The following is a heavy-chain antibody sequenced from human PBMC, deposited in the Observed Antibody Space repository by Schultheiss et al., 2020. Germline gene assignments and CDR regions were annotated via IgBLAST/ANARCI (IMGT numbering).Heavy chain of an antibody. CDR1: GFTFNTYT. J-gene: IGHJ4*02. V-gene: IGHV3-7*01. Sequence: GGSLRLSCVGSGFTFNTYTMHWVRQVPGKGLEWVANIKQDGSEKYYVDSVKGRFTISRDNAKNLLYLQMHSLRDEDTAVYYCARSGGGHVDYWGQGTLVTVSS. CDR2: IKQDGSEK. D-gene: IGHD3-10*01. CDR3: ARSGGGHVDY.